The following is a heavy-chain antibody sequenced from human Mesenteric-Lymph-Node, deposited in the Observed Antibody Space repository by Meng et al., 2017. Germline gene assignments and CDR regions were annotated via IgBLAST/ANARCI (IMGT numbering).Heavy chain of an antibody. J-gene: IGHJ4*02. CDR1: CYSISSTNW. D-gene: IGHD3-22*01. V-gene: IGHV4-28*07. Sequence: QVLQQESRPGLVKPSDTRSPTCASSCYSISSTNWWGWIRQPPGKGLEWIGYIYYSGSTSYNPSLKSRVTMSVDTSKNQFSLNLNSVTAVDTAVYYCARNVPGTSAYYDWGQGTLVTVSS. CDR3: ARNVPGTSAYYD. CDR2: IYYSGST.